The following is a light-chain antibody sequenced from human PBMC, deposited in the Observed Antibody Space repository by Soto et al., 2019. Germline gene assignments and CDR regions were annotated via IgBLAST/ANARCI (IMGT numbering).Light chain of an antibody. CDR2: GAS. V-gene: IGKV1-12*01. CDR3: QHATTFPIT. J-gene: IGKJ5*01. Sequence: QMTQSPSSVSAYVGDRVTITCRASQDIRTWLAWYQQKPGKAPKILIYGASTLQSGVPSRFSGSGSGTYFTPTISSLQPEDSATYYCQHATTFPITFGQGTRLEIK. CDR1: QDIRTW.